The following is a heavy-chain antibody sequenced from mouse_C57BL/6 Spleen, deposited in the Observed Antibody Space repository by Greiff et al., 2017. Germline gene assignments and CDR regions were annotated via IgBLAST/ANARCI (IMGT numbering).Heavy chain of an antibody. Sequence: QVQLQQPGAELVRPGSSVKLSCKASGYTFTSYWMHWVKQRPIQGLEWIGNIDPSDRETHYNQKFKDKATLTVDKSSSTAYMQLSSLTSEDSAVSYCDRKDYDGSRAYWGQGTTLTVSA. J-gene: IGHJ2*01. D-gene: IGHD1-2*01. CDR2: IDPSDRET. CDR1: GYTFTSYW. V-gene: IGHV1-52*01. CDR3: DRKDYDGSRAY.